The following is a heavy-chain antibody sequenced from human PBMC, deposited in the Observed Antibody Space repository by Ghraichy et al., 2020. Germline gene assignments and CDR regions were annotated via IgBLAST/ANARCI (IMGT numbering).Heavy chain of an antibody. Sequence: ESLNISCTVSGGSISSYYWSWIRQPPGKGLEWIGDMYYSGSTKNNPSLKSRVTISGDTSKNQFSLKLSSVTAADTAVYYCARVREGYCSSIRCYSNWFDPWGQGTLVTVSS. V-gene: IGHV4-59*01. CDR2: MYYSGST. D-gene: IGHD2-2*01. J-gene: IGHJ5*02. CDR1: GGSISSYY. CDR3: ARVREGYCSSIRCYSNWFDP.